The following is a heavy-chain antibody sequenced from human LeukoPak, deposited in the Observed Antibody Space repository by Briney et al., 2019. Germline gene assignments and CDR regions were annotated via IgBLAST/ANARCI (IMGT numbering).Heavy chain of an antibody. CDR1: GGAISSSY. CDR3: TRNAGSVGASYDY. J-gene: IGHJ4*02. CDR2: ISYRGNT. Sequence: PSETLSLTCTVSGGAISSSYWSWIRQPPGKEMEWIGYISYRGNTNYNPSLKSRVTVSKDTTKNQFSLKLTSVTAADTAVYYCTRNAGSVGASYDYWGQGTLVTVSS. D-gene: IGHD2-15*01. V-gene: IGHV4-59*08.